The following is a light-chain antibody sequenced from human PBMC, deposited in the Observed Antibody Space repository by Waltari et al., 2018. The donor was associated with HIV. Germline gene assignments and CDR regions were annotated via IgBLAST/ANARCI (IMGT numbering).Light chain of an antibody. CDR2: EVS. CDR3: SSYAGSNNVV. V-gene: IGLV2-8*01. J-gene: IGLJ2*01. CDR1: SSDVGGYNY. Sequence: QSALTQPPSASGSPGQSVTISCTGTSSDVGGYNYVSWYRHHPGKAPKLMIYEVSKRPSGVPDRFSGSKSGNTASLTVSGLQAEEEADYYCSSYAGSNNVVFGGGTKLTVL.